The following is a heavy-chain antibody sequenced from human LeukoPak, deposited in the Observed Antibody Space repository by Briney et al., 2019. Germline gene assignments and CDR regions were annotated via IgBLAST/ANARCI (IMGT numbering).Heavy chain of an antibody. CDR3: AGMYAYYYDSSGHDAFDI. CDR2: ISYSGNT. D-gene: IGHD3-22*01. V-gene: IGHV4-39*07. J-gene: IGHJ3*02. Sequence: SETLSLTCTVSAGSISSSNYYWGWIRQPRGKGLEWIGSISYSGNTYYNPSLKSRVTISVDTSKNQFSLKVTSVTAADTAVYYCAGMYAYYYDSSGHDAFDIWGQGTMVTVSS. CDR1: AGSISSSNYY.